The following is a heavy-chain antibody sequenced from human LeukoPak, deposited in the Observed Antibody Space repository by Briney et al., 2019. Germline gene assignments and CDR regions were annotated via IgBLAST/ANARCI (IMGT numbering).Heavy chain of an antibody. CDR2: ISDSGGST. D-gene: IGHD2-2*01. J-gene: IGHJ4*02. V-gene: IGHV3-23*01. Sequence: GGSLRLSCAASGFTFSRYAMSWVRQAPGKGLEWVSAISDSGGSTYYADSVKGRFTISRDNSKNTLYLQMNSLRAEDTAVYYCAKGDWIPAAPHYWGQGTLVTVSS. CDR3: AKGDWIPAAPHY. CDR1: GFTFSRYA.